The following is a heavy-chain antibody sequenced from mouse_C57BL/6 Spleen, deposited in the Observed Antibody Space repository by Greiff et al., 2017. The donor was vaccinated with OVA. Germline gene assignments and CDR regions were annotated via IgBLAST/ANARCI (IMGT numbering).Heavy chain of an antibody. CDR1: GYSFTSYY. J-gene: IGHJ2*01. CDR2: IYPGSGNT. CDR3: ARSRQLRDYFDY. D-gene: IGHD3-2*02. Sequence: QVQLQQSGPELVKPGASVKISCKASGYSFTSYYIHWVKQRPGQGLAWIGWIYPGSGNTKYNEKFKGKATLTADTSSSTAYMQLSSLTSEDSAVYYCARSRQLRDYFDYWGQGTTLTVSS. V-gene: IGHV1-66*01.